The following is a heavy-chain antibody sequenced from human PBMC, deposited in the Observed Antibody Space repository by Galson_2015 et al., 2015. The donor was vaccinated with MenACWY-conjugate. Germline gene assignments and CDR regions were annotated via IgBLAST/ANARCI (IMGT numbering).Heavy chain of an antibody. D-gene: IGHD6-25*01. CDR2: ISSSSSYT. CDR3: AKDLSAKGYYYYGMDV. V-gene: IGHV3-11*05. CDR1: GFTFSDYS. Sequence: SLRLSCAASGFTFSDYSMSWIRQAPGKGLECVSYISSSSSYTNYADSVKGRFTISRDNAKNSLYLQMNSLRAEDTAVYYCAKDLSAKGYYYYGMDVWGQGTTVTVSS. J-gene: IGHJ6*02.